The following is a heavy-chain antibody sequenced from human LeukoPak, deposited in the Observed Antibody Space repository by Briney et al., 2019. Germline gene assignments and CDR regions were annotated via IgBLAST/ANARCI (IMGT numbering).Heavy chain of an antibody. CDR1: GGSFRGYY. Sequence: SETLSLTCAVHGGSFRGYYWSWFRQPPGKGLEWIGEINHSGSTNYNPSLKSRVTISVDTSKNQFSLKLSSVTAADTAVYYCARGGLRYFDWLSSYYFDYWGQGTLVTVSS. CDR3: ARGGLRYFDWLSSYYFDY. CDR2: INHSGST. J-gene: IGHJ4*02. D-gene: IGHD3-9*01. V-gene: IGHV4-34*01.